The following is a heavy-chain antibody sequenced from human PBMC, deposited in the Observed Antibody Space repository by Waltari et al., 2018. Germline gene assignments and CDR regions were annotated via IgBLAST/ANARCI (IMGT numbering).Heavy chain of an antibody. D-gene: IGHD6-13*01. J-gene: IGHJ4*02. CDR3: ASEIAAAGPNDY. CDR1: GYTFTGYY. Sequence: QVQLVQSGAEVKKPGASVKVSCKASGYTFTGYYMHWVRQAPGQGLEWMGRTNPTSGGTTYAQKCQGRVTMTRDTSISTAYMELSRLRSDDTAVYYCASEIAAAGPNDYWGQGTLVTVSS. V-gene: IGHV1-2*06. CDR2: TNPTSGGT.